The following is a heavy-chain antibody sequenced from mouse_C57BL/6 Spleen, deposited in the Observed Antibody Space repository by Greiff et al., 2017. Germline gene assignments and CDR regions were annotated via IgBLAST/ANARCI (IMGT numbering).Heavy chain of an antibody. CDR1: GFSLTSYG. V-gene: IGHV2-6-1*01. Sequence: QVQLQQSGPGLVAPSQSLSITCTVSGFSLTSYGVHWVRQPPGKGLEWLVVIWRDGSTNYNSALKSRLSISKDNSKSQVFLKMNILQNDDTAMYYCARQCYYYGLDYWGQGTTLTVSS. CDR2: IWRDGST. CDR3: ARQCYYYGLDY. J-gene: IGHJ2*01. D-gene: IGHD1-1*01.